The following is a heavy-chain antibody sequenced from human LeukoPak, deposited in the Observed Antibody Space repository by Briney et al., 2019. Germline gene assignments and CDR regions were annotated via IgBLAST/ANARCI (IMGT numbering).Heavy chain of an antibody. CDR3: ARGGCSGDACYLDS. Sequence: PGGSLRLSCATSGFTFTSFWMHWVRQGPGKGLVWVSRINSDETSISYADSVTGRFTISRDNAKNTLYLQMNSLRAEDTAVYFCARGGCSGDACYLDSWGQGILVTVSS. CDR2: INSDETSI. J-gene: IGHJ4*02. V-gene: IGHV3-74*01. CDR1: GFTFTSFW. D-gene: IGHD2-15*01.